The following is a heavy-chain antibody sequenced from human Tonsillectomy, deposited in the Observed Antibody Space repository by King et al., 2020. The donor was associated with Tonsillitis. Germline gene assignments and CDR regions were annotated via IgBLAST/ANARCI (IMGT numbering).Heavy chain of an antibody. D-gene: IGHD2-21*02. V-gene: IGHV4-61*01. Sequence: QLQESGPGLVKPSETLSLTCTVSGGSVSSGSYYWSWIRQPPGKGLEWIGYIYYSGSTNYNPSLKSRVTISVDTSKNQFSLKLSSVTAADTAVYYCARVVGLAYCGGDCYPYFDYWGQGTLVTVSS. J-gene: IGHJ4*02. CDR2: IYYSGST. CDR3: ARVVGLAYCGGDCYPYFDY. CDR1: GGSVSSGSYY.